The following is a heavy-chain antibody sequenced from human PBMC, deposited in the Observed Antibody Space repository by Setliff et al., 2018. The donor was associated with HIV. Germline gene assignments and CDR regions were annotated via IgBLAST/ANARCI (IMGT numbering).Heavy chain of an antibody. D-gene: IGHD1-1*01. J-gene: IGHJ3*02. CDR3: ARVGPESLPYTWDDEANTFDI. CDR1: GYTFTRYG. V-gene: IGHV1-18*01. CDR2: ISTNNGET. Sequence: ASVKVSCKASGYTFTRYGITWVRQASGQGLEWMGWISTNNGETNYAQKLQGRVTMTTDTSTSMAYMELRSLRSDDTAVYYCARVGPESLPYTWDDEANTFDIWGQGTMVTVSS.